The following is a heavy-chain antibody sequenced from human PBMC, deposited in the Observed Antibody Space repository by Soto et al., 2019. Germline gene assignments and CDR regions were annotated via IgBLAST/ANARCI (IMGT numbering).Heavy chain of an antibody. CDR2: INDNGEST. D-gene: IGHD6-19*01. CDR1: GLTFRNYA. Sequence: EVQLLESGGGLVQRGGSLRLSCAASGLTFRNYAMSWVRQAPGKGLEWVSAINDNGESTYYVDSVKGRFTISRDNSKNKLYLQMNSLRDEDTAVDYCPKSGCGWWRGVGCWGQGTLVTVSS. V-gene: IGHV3-23*02. J-gene: IGHJ4*02. CDR3: PKSGCGWWRGVGC.